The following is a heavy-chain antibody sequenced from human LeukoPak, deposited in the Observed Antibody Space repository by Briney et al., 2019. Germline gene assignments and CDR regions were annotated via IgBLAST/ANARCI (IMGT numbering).Heavy chain of an antibody. V-gene: IGHV7-4-1*02. Sequence: GASVKVSCKASGYTFTSYAMNWVRQAPGQGLEWMGWINTNTGNPTYAQGFTGRFVLSLDTSVSTAYLQISSLKAEDTAVYYCARAGILLWFGELIRPPDYWGQGTLVTVSS. CDR3: ARAGILLWFGELIRPPDY. CDR1: GYTFTSYA. D-gene: IGHD3-10*01. J-gene: IGHJ4*02. CDR2: INTNTGNP.